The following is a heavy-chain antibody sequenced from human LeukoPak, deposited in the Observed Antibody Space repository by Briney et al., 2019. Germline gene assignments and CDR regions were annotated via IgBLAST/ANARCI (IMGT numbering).Heavy chain of an antibody. CDR3: ARECCSGGSCYKFDP. D-gene: IGHD2-15*01. V-gene: IGHV1-2*02. J-gene: IGHJ5*02. CDR2: INPNSGGT. Sequence: ASVKVSCKASGYTFTGYYMHWVRQAPGQGLEWMGWINPNSGGTNYAQKFQGRVTMTRDTSISTAYMELSRLRSDDTAVYYCARECCSGGSCYKFDPWGQGTLVTVSS. CDR1: GYTFTGYY.